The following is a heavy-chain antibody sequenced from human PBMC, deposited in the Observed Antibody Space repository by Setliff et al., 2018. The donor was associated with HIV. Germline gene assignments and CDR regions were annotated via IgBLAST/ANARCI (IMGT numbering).Heavy chain of an antibody. J-gene: IGHJ6*02. Sequence: GGSLRLSCAASGFTFSNYVMSWVRQTPGKGLEWASVISSSGGRTYHADSVKGRFTISRDNSKNSLFLQMNSLRAEDTAFYYCAKDTYTNGWHTSNFYHYGLEVWGQGTTVTVSS. CDR2: ISSSGGRT. V-gene: IGHV3-23*01. CDR3: AKDTYTNGWHTSNFYHYGLEV. D-gene: IGHD6-19*01. CDR1: GFTFSNYV.